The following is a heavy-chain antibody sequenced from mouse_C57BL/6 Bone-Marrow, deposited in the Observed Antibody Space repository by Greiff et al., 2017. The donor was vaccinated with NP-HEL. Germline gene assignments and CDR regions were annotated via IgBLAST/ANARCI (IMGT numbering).Heavy chain of an antibody. D-gene: IGHD1-1*01. CDR2: ISSSSNYYAT. CDR1: GFSFNTYA. CDR3: VSSYYGSSYGYFDV. V-gene: IGHV10-1*01. J-gene: IGHJ1*03. Sequence: EVKLVESGGGLVQPKGSLKFSCAASGFSFNTYAMHWVRQAPGQGLEWVARISSSSNYYATSYAVSVKDRVTISRDDSESMLYLQNNNVKTEDTAMNYCVSSYYGSSYGYFDVWGTGTTVTVSS.